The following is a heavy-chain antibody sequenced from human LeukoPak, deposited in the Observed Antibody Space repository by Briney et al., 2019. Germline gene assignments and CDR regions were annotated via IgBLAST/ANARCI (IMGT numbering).Heavy chain of an antibody. J-gene: IGHJ3*02. CDR2: IKQDGSEK. CDR3: AREGEYYDSSGSRDAFDI. V-gene: IGHV3-7*01. Sequence: GGSLRLSCAASGFTFSTYWMNWYRQAPGKGLEWVGNIKQDGSEKYYVDSVKGRFTISRDNAKNSLYLQMNSLRAEDTAVYYCAREGEYYDSSGSRDAFDIWGQGTMVTVSS. D-gene: IGHD3-22*01. CDR1: GFTFSTYW.